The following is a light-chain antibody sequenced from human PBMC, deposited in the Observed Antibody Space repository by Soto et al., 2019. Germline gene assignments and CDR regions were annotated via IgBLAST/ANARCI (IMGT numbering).Light chain of an antibody. V-gene: IGKV1-39*01. Sequence: DIQMTQSPSYLSASVGDKVTLTCRASQSISGYLNWYHQKPGKAPAMVIHTSSTLQSGVPSRYRGTRSGTEFTLTISSLQPEDFGTSFCQQSYTTNYTFGQGTK. CDR1: QSISGY. CDR2: TSS. J-gene: IGKJ2*01. CDR3: QQSYTTNYT.